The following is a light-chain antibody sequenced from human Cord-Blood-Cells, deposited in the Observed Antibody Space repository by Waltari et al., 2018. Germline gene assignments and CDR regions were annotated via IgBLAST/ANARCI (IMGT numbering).Light chain of an antibody. V-gene: IGKV1-5*01. CDR2: DAS. Sequence: DIQMNQSPSTLSASVGDRVTLTCRASQSISSWLAWYQQKPGKAPKLLIYDASSLESGVPSRFSGSGSGTEFTLTISSLQPDDFATYYCQQYNSYPYTFGQGTKLEIK. J-gene: IGKJ2*01. CDR3: QQYNSYPYT. CDR1: QSISSW.